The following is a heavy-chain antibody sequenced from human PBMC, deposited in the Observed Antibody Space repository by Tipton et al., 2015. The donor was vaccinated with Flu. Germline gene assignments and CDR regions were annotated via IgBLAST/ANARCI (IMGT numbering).Heavy chain of an antibody. CDR1: GDSVSSNIAA. D-gene: IGHD3-16*01. CDR2: TYYRSQWYT. Sequence: TLSLTCAISGDSVSSNIAAWNWIRQSPSGGLEWLGRTYYRSQWYTDYAVSVKSRIIVNPDTSKNQFSLQLNSVTPEDTAVYYCARDGGAAPDYFDYWGQGTLVTVSS. J-gene: IGHJ4*02. V-gene: IGHV6-1*01. CDR3: ARDGGAAPDYFDY.